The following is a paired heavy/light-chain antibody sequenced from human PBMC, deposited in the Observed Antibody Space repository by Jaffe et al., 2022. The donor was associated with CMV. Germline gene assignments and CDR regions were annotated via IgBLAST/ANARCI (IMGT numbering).Heavy chain of an antibody. J-gene: IGHJ3*01. CDR1: GYSFTSYW. V-gene: IGHV5-51*01. CDR3: ARHRLSAQDAFDF. Sequence: EVQLVQSGAEVKKPGESLKISCQASGYSFTSYWIGWVRQMPGKGLEWMGIIYPGDSDGTYNPSFRGQVTISADKSVSTAYLQWSSLKASDTAIYYCARHRLSAQDAFDFWGQGTVVTVSS. CDR2: IYPGDSDG.
Light chain of an antibody. V-gene: IGKV3-20*01. CDR2: GAS. CDR3: QQYGGSPRT. CDR1: QSVSNSY. J-gene: IGKJ2*01. Sequence: EIVLTQSPGTLSLSPGERVTLSCRASQSVSNSYLAWYQQKPGQAPRLLIYGASSRATGIPDRFSGSGSGTDFTLTISRLEPEDFAVYYCQQYGGSPRTFGQGTKLQIK.